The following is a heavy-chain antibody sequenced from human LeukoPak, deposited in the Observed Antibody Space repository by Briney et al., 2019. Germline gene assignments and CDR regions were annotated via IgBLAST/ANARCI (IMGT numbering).Heavy chain of an antibody. V-gene: IGHV5-51*01. CDR1: GYSFTRYW. J-gene: IGHJ4*02. Sequence: GESLNISCKASGYSFTRYWIGWVRQMPGKGLEWMGIIDPIDSETRYTPSFQGQVTISVDNSLTTADRQWNSLKASDTAMYYCARQTAMGRSGDYWGQGTLVTVSS. CDR2: IDPIDSET. CDR3: ARQTAMGRSGDY. D-gene: IGHD5-18*01.